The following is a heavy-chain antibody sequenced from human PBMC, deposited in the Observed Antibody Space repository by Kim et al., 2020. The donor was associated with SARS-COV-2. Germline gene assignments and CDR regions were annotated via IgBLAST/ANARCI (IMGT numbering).Heavy chain of an antibody. CDR3: ASDRGTPYYYYYGMDV. D-gene: IGHD3-16*01. CDR2: IYYSGST. V-gene: IGHV4-59*01. Sequence: SETLSLTCTVSGGSISSYYWSWIRQPPGKGLEWIGYIYYSGSTNYNPSLKSRVTISVDTSKNQFSLKLSSVTAADTAVYYCASDRGTPYYYYYGMDVWGQGTTVSLSS. J-gene: IGHJ6*02. CDR1: GGSISSYY.